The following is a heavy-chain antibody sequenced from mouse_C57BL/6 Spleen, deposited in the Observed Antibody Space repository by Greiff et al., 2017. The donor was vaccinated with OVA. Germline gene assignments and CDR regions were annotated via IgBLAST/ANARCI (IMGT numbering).Heavy chain of an antibody. CDR2: INYDGSST. J-gene: IGHJ2*01. CDR3: ARGGVLFPFDY. CDR1: GFTFSDYY. Sequence: EVKLVESEGGLVQPGSSMKLSCTASGFTFSDYYMAWVRQVPEKGLEWVANINYDGSSTYYLDSLKSRFIISRDNAKNILYLQMSSLKSEDTATYYCARGGVLFPFDYWGQGTTLTVSS. D-gene: IGHD1-1*01. V-gene: IGHV5-16*01.